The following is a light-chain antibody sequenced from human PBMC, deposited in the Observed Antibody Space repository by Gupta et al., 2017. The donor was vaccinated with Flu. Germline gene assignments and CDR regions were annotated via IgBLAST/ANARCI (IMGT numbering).Light chain of an antibody. V-gene: IGLV2-14*01. Sequence: QSTLTQPASVSGSPVQSITISCTGTSSDVGGYSYVSWYQQHPGKAPKLMIYEVTDRPSGISNRFSGSKSGNTASLTISGLQAEDEADYFCASYTTTSTWLFGGGTKLTVL. CDR3: ASYTTTSTWL. CDR2: EVT. CDR1: SSDVGGYSY. J-gene: IGLJ3*02.